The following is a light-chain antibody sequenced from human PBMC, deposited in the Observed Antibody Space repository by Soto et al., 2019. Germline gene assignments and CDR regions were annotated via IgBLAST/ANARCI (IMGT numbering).Light chain of an antibody. CDR2: GAS. V-gene: IGKV1-39*01. CDR1: LRISKY. J-gene: IGKJ4*01. CDR3: QQSHSTPLT. Sequence: DIQVIQSPSSLSASVGDRVTITCRASLRISKYLNWYQQKPGKAPKLLIYGASTLQSGVPSRFSGTGSGTDFTLIISSLQPEDSATYYCQQSHSTPLTFGEGTKLEI.